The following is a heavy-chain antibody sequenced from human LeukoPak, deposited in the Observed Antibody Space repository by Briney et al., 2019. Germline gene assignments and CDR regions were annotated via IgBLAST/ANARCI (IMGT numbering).Heavy chain of an antibody. V-gene: IGHV1-46*01. CDR3: ARDAEPHYYDSSGHADY. D-gene: IGHD3-22*01. CDR1: GYTFTSYY. CDR2: INPSGGST. Sequence: ASMKVSCKASGYTFTSYYMHWVRQAPGQGLEWMGIINPSGGSTSYAQKFQGRVTMTRDMSTSTVYMELSSLRSEDTAVYYCARDAEPHYYDSSGHADYWGQGTLVTVSS. J-gene: IGHJ4*02.